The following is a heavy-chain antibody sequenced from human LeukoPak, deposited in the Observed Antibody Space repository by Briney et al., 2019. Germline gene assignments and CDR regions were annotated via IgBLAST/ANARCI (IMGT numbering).Heavy chain of an antibody. CDR1: GGSISSSSYY. CDR2: IYYSGST. J-gene: IGHJ3*02. CDR3: ARVPSEVVVVARDAFDI. Sequence: PSETLSLTCTVSGGSISSSSYYWGWIRQPPGKGLEWIGSIYYSGSTYYNPSLKSRVTISVDTSKNQFSLKLGSVTAADTAVYYCARVPSEVVVVARDAFDIWGQGTMVTVSS. V-gene: IGHV4-39*01. D-gene: IGHD2-15*01.